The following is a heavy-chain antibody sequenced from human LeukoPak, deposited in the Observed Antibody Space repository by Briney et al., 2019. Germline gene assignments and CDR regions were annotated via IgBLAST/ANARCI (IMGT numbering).Heavy chain of an antibody. CDR1: GDSISSGDYY. V-gene: IGHV4-30-4*01. J-gene: IGHJ5*02. CDR2: IYYTGTT. Sequence: SETLSLTCSVSGDSISSGDYYWTWIRQPPGKDLEWIGYIYYTGTTYYNPSLKSRVTISVDTSKNHFSLKLTSVTAADTAVYYCARRKSGWFDPWGQGSLVTVSS. CDR3: ARRKSGWFDP.